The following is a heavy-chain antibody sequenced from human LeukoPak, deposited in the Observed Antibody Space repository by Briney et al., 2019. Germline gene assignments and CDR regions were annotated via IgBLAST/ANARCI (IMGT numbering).Heavy chain of an antibody. D-gene: IGHD1-26*01. J-gene: IGHJ3*02. CDR2: IYSGGST. CDR3: ARGGSYLSAFDI. Sequence: GWSLRLSCTVSGFTVSSNSMSWVRQAPGKGLEWVSIIYSGGSTFYADSVKGRFTISRDNSKNTLYLQMNSLRAEDTAVYYCARGGSYLSAFDIWGQGTMVTVSS. V-gene: IGHV3-53*01. CDR1: GFTVSSNS.